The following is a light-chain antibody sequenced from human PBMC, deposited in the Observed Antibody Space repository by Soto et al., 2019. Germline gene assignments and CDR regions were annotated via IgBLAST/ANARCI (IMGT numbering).Light chain of an antibody. CDR2: DVS. Sequence: QPVLTQPASVSGSPGQSITISCTGTSSDVGGYNSVSWYQQHPGKAPKLMIYDVSNRPSGVSNRFSGSKSGNTASLTISGLQAEDEADYYCSSYTSSVTLIFGGGTKLTVL. CDR3: SSYTSSVTLI. V-gene: IGLV2-14*01. J-gene: IGLJ2*01. CDR1: SSDVGGYNS.